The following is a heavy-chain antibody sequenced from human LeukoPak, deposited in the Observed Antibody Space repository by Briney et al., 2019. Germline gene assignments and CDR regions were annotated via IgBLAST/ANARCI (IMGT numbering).Heavy chain of an antibody. CDR1: GGSFSGYY. CDR2: INHSGST. D-gene: IGHD6-19*01. V-gene: IGHV4-34*01. Sequence: SGTLSLTCAVYGGSFSGYYWSWIRQPPGKGLEWIGEINHSGSTNYNPSLKSRVTISVDTSKNQFSLKLSSVTAADTAVYYCARARSIAVAGTFYFDYWGQGTLVTVSS. CDR3: ARARSIAVAGTFYFDY. J-gene: IGHJ4*02.